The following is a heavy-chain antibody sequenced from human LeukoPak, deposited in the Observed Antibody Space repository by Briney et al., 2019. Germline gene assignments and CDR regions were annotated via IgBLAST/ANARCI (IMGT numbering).Heavy chain of an antibody. V-gene: IGHV3-33*01. J-gene: IGHJ3*02. Sequence: GGSLRLSCAASGFTFSSYGMHWVRRAPGKGLEWVAVIWYDGSNKYYADSVKGRFTISRDNSKNTLYLQMNSLRAEDTAVYYCARDTSEAFDIWGQGTMVTVSS. D-gene: IGHD3-3*01. CDR2: IWYDGSNK. CDR3: ARDTSEAFDI. CDR1: GFTFSSYG.